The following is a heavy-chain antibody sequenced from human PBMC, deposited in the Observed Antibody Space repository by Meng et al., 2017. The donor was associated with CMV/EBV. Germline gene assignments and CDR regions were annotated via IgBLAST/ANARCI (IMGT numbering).Heavy chain of an antibody. V-gene: IGHV1-18*01. J-gene: IGHJ4*02. CDR3: ARELTATYDFWSGYYYFDY. CDR1: GYTFTSYG. D-gene: IGHD3-3*01. Sequence: ASVTVSCKASGYTFTSYGISWVRQAPGQGLEWMGWISAYNGNTNYAQKLQGRVTMTTDTSTSTAYMELRSLRSDDTAVYYCARELTATYDFWSGYYYFDYWGQGTLVTVSS. CDR2: ISAYNGNT.